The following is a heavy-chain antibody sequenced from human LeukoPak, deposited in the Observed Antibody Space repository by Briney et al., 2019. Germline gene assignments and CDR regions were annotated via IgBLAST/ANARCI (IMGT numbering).Heavy chain of an antibody. CDR2: SYTSGST. D-gene: IGHD3-22*01. J-gene: IGHJ4*02. V-gene: IGHV4-4*07. CDR3: ARDRHFYRDSSGYHALFDY. Sequence: SETLSLTCTVSGGSISSYYWSWIRQPAGKGLEWIGRSYTSGSTNYNPSLKSRVTMSVDTSKNQFSLKLSSVTAADTAVYYCARDRHFYRDSSGYHALFDYWGQGTLVTVSS. CDR1: GGSISSYY.